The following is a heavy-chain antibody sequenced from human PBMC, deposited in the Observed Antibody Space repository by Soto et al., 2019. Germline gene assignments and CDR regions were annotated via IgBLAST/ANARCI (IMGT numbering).Heavy chain of an antibody. CDR3: ARAQDCSGGSCYRDYYYGMDV. J-gene: IGHJ6*02. V-gene: IGHV1-69*12. Sequence: QVQLVQSGAEVKKPGSSVKVSCKASGGTFRSYAISWVRQAPGQGLEWMGGIIPIFGTANYAQKFQGRVTITADESTSTAYMEPSSLRSEDTAVYYCARAQDCSGGSCYRDYYYGMDVWGQGTTVTVSS. CDR2: IIPIFGTA. CDR1: GGTFRSYA. D-gene: IGHD2-15*01.